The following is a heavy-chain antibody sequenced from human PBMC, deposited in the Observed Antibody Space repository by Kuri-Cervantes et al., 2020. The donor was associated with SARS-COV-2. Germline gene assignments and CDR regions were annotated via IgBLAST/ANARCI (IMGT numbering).Heavy chain of an antibody. J-gene: IGHJ4*02. CDR3: ARVPDYYDSSGYGLMEYYFDY. D-gene: IGHD3-22*01. V-gene: IGHV1-18*01. CDR2: ISAYNGNT. CDR1: GYTFTSYG. Sequence: ASVKVSCKASGYTFTSYGISWVRQAPGQGLEWMGWISAYNGNTNYAQKFQGRVTITRDTSASTAYMELSSLRSEDTAVYYCARVPDYYDSSGYGLMEYYFDYWGQGTLVTVSS.